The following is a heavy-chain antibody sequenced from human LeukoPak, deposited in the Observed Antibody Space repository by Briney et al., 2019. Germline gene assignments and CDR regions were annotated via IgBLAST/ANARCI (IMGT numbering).Heavy chain of an antibody. CDR3: AKEGSSWNVDY. Sequence: GGSLRLSCAASGFTFDTYAMSWVRQAPGKGLERVSTMSGSGGRTLYGDSVKGRFTISRDRSKNTLYLQMNSLRPEDTAVYYCAKEGSSWNVDYWGQGTLVTVSS. D-gene: IGHD6-13*01. J-gene: IGHJ4*02. V-gene: IGHV3-23*01. CDR2: MSGSGGRT. CDR1: GFTFDTYA.